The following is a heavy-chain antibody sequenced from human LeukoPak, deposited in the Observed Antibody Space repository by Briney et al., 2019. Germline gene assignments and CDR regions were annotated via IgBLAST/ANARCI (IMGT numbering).Heavy chain of an antibody. CDR2: ISGSGGST. V-gene: IGHV3-23*01. Sequence: GGSLRLSCAPSGFTFSSYAMSWVRQAPGKGLEWVSAISGSGGSTYYADSVKGRFTISRDNSKNTLYLQMNSLRAEDTAVYYCAKQSLYVLSQCDYWGQGTLVTVSS. D-gene: IGHD3-16*01. CDR3: AKQSLYVLSQCDY. J-gene: IGHJ4*02. CDR1: GFTFSSYA.